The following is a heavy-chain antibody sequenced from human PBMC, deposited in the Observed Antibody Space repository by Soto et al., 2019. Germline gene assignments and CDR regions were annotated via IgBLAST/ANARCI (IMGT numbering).Heavy chain of an antibody. Sequence: EVQLVESGGGLVQPGGSLRLSCVASGFSFGSSWMTWVRQAPGKGLEWVANIKKDGSQISYLDSVRGRFTISRDNAKNSLYLQMNSLRAEDTALYYCARDVSPGSSSLYLDAFEIWGQGTMVTVSS. J-gene: IGHJ3*02. V-gene: IGHV3-7*05. CDR1: GFSFGSSW. CDR2: IKKDGSQI. D-gene: IGHD6-13*01. CDR3: ARDVSPGSSSLYLDAFEI.